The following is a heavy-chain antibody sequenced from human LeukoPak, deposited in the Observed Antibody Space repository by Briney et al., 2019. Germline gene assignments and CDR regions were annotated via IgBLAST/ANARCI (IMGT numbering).Heavy chain of an antibody. J-gene: IGHJ4*02. Sequence: GGSLRLSCAASGFTFSSYDMHWVRQAPGKGLEWVSAIGTAGDTYYPGSVTGRFTISRENPKNSLYLQMNSLRAGDTAVYYCARYSPLRDFVYWGQGTLVTVSS. CDR1: GFTFSSYD. CDR2: IGTAGDT. CDR3: ARYSPLRDFVY. V-gene: IGHV3-13*01. D-gene: IGHD3-3*01.